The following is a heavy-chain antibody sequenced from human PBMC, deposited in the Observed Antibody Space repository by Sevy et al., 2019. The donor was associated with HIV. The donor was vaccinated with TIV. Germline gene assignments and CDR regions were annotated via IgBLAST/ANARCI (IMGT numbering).Heavy chain of an antibody. J-gene: IGHJ4*02. CDR2: ISPNGATS. D-gene: IGHD6-19*01. V-gene: IGHV3-23*01. CDR3: AKDTSGWYDALDQ. CDR1: GFTFGYFA. Sequence: GGSLRLSCEVSGFTFGYFAMSWVRQAPGKGLEWVSGISPNGATSHYAASVRGRFTISRDNSKNRMYLQMSSLRAEDTAQYYCAKDTSGWYDALDQRGQGTLVTVSS.